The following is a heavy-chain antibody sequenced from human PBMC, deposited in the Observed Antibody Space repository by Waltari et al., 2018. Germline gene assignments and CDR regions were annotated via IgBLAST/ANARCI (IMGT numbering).Heavy chain of an antibody. CDR2: VYHNGRT. Sequence: QVQLQESGPGLVKPSETLSLICAISGSSIRSGYYWGWIRQPPGKGLEWIASVYHNGRTYYNASLKSRVTISLDTSKTQVSLKLSSVTAADTAVYYCASLTVAGFFDYWGQGTLVTVSS. J-gene: IGHJ4*02. V-gene: IGHV4-38-2*01. CDR1: GSSIRSGYY. CDR3: ASLTVAGFFDY. D-gene: IGHD6-19*01.